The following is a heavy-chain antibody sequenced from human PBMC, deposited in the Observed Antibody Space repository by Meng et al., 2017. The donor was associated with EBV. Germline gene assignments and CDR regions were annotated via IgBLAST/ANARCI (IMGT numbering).Heavy chain of an antibody. CDR3: ARGLDYFDY. V-gene: IGHV1-18*01. CDR1: GYSFTRYG. Sequence: QVQLLQSADALKKPWASVNVSVKASGYSFTRYGISSVRQAPWKGLECMGWSSAYNGNTNYAQKLQGRVTMTTDTSTSTAYMELRSLRSDDTAVYYCARGLDYFDYWGQGTLVTASS. J-gene: IGHJ4*02. CDR2: SSAYNGNT.